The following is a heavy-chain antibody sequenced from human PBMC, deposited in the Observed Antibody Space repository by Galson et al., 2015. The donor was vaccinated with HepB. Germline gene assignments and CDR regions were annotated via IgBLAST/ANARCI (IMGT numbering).Heavy chain of an antibody. CDR3: ARDLRLTTVTGSFDY. D-gene: IGHD4-17*01. CDR2: ISYDGSNK. J-gene: IGHJ4*02. V-gene: IGHV3-30-3*01. CDR1: GFTFSSYA. Sequence: SLRLSCAASGFTFSSYAMHWVRQAPGKGLEWVAVISYDGSNKYYADSVKGRFTISRDNSKNTLYLQMNSLRAEDTAVYYCARDLRLTTVTGSFDYWGQGTLVTVSS.